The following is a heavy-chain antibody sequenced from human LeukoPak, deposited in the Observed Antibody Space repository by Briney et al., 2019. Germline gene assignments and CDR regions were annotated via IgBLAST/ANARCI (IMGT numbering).Heavy chain of an antibody. Sequence: PGGSLRLSCAASGFTFSSYSMNWVRQAPGKGLERVSYISSSSGTIYYADSVKGRFTISRDNAKNSLYLQMNSLRDEDTAVYYCARAGYNSGWYEDWGQGTLVTVSP. J-gene: IGHJ4*02. CDR3: ARAGYNSGWYED. V-gene: IGHV3-48*02. CDR2: ISSSSGTI. CDR1: GFTFSSYS. D-gene: IGHD6-19*01.